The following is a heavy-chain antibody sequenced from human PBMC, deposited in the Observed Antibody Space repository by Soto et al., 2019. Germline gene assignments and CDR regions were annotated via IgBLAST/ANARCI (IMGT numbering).Heavy chain of an antibody. V-gene: IGHV3-23*01. Sequence: GGSLRLSCAASGFTFSSYAMSWVRQAPGKGLEWVSAISGIGGTTYYTDSVKGRFTISRDNSKNTLYLQMNSLRAEDTAVYYCAKVGGGFWSGYSNWFDPWGQGTLVTVSS. D-gene: IGHD3-3*01. CDR2: ISGIGGTT. CDR1: GFTFSSYA. J-gene: IGHJ5*02. CDR3: AKVGGGFWSGYSNWFDP.